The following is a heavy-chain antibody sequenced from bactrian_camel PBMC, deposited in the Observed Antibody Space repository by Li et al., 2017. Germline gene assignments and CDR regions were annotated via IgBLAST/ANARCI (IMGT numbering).Heavy chain of an antibody. J-gene: IGHJ4*01. V-gene: IGHV3S1*01. CDR3: AQSERALRSDAWNEAHQYEY. CDR1: GFNFSDYW. CDR2: IYSGGEPT. Sequence: HVQLVESGGGSVQAGGSLRLSCAASGFNFSDYWMYWVRQAPGKGLEWVAGIYSGGEPTYYHDAVKGRFTISLDQARATLYLQMSSLQPDDTAMYYCAQSERALRSDAWNEAHQYEYWGQGTQVTVS. D-gene: IGHD1*01.